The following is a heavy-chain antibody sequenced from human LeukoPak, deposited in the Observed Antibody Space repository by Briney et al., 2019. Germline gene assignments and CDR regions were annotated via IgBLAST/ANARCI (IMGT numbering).Heavy chain of an antibody. Sequence: GSLRLSCAASGFTFSSYAMSWVRQPPGKGLEWIGEIYHSGSTNYNPSLKSRVTISVDKSKNQFSLKLSSVTAADTAVYYCASLYYYGSGETLMGGDYWGQGTLVTVSS. CDR3: ASLYYYGSGETLMGGDY. J-gene: IGHJ4*02. CDR1: GFTFSSYAM. V-gene: IGHV4-4*02. D-gene: IGHD3-10*01. CDR2: IYHSGST.